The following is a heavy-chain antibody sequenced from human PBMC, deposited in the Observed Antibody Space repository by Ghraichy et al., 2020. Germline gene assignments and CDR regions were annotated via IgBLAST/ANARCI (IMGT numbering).Heavy chain of an antibody. V-gene: IGHV1-2*06. J-gene: IGHJ4*02. CDR2: IDCNSGDT. CDR1: GYTFTDYY. Sequence: ASVKVACKASGYTFTDYYIQWVRQAPGQGLEWMGRIDCNSGDTNFAQKFQGRVTMTRDTSISTAYMEVTSLRSDDSAVYYCVRLGDDYWGQGTLVTVSS. CDR3: VRLGDDY. D-gene: IGHD2-21*01.